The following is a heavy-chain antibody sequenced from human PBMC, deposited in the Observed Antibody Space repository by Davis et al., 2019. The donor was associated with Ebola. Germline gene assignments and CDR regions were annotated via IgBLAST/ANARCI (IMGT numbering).Heavy chain of an antibody. V-gene: IGHV3-30*03. CDR3: ARGVTMIVVVTTDY. D-gene: IGHD3-22*01. CDR1: GFTFSSYG. J-gene: IGHJ4*02. Sequence: PGGSLRLSCAASGFTFSSYGMHWVRQAPGKGLEWVAVISYDGSNKYYADSVKGRFTISRDNSKNTLYLQMNSLRAEDTAVYYCARGVTMIVVVTTDYWGQGTLVTVSS. CDR2: ISYDGSNK.